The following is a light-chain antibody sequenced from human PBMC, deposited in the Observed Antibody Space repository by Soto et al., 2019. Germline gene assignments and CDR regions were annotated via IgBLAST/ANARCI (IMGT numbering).Light chain of an antibody. V-gene: IGKV1-5*01. CDR2: DAS. J-gene: IGKJ4*01. CDR3: QQYNSYPLT. CDR1: QSFSTW. Sequence: DIQMTQSPSVLSASVGDRVTITCRASQSFSTWLAWYQQKPGRAPELLIYDASNLQSGVPSRFSGSGAGTEFTLTISSLQPDDFATYYCQQYNSYPLTFGGATTVEMK.